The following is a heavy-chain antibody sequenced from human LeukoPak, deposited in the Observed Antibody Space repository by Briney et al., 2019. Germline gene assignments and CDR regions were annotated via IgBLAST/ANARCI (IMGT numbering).Heavy chain of an antibody. D-gene: IGHD5-12*01. CDR3: AKAGGYSGFGDY. CDR1: GFTFSSYG. CDR2: IRYDGSNK. Sequence: GGSLRLSCAASGFTFSSYGMHWVRQAPGKGLEWVAFIRYDGSNKYYADSVKGRFTISRDNSKKTLYLQMNSLRAEDTAVYYCAKAGGYSGFGDYWGQGTLVTVSS. J-gene: IGHJ4*02. V-gene: IGHV3-30*02.